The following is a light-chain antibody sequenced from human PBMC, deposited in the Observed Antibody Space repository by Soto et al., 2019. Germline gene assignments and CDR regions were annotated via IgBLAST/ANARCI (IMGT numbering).Light chain of an antibody. CDR2: DSS. V-gene: IGKV3-11*01. CDR3: EHRADGSRLS. Sequence: ETVLTQSPATLSLSPGERATLSCRASQSVGDYLAWYQQKPGQAPRLLIYDSSNRATGVPARFSGSGSGTDFALTISSLEAEDVAVYYCEHRADGSRLSFGGGTKVEMK. CDR1: QSVGDY. J-gene: IGKJ4*01.